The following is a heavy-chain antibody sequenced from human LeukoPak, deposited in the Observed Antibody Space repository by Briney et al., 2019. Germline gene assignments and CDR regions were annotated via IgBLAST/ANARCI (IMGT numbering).Heavy chain of an antibody. Sequence: GGSLRLSCAASGFTIRGFWMHWVRQTPGEGLVWVSRIDNDGDSPTYADSVKGRFTTSRDNAKNTVYLQMNSLIAEDTGVYYYVRDRPHNWFDPWGHGTLVIVSS. CDR1: GFTIRGFW. CDR3: VRDRPHNWFDP. CDR2: IDNDGDSP. V-gene: IGHV3-74*01. J-gene: IGHJ5*02.